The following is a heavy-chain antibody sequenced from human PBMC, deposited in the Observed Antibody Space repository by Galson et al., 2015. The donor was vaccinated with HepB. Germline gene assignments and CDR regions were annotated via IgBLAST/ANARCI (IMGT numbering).Heavy chain of an antibody. V-gene: IGHV1-18*01. J-gene: IGHJ3*02. CDR2: ISAYNGNT. Sequence: SVKVSCKASGYTFTSYGISWVRQAPGQGLEWMGWISAYNGNTNYAQKLQGRVTMTTDTSTSTAYMELRSLRSDDTAVYYCARVQGVRFLEWFPDAFDIWGQGTMLTVSS. D-gene: IGHD3-3*01. CDR3: ARVQGVRFLEWFPDAFDI. CDR1: GYTFTSYG.